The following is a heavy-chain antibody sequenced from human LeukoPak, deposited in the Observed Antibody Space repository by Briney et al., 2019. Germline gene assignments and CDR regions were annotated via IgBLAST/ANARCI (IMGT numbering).Heavy chain of an antibody. CDR2: ISYDGSNK. CDR3: ARDDLGRWELTRSFDY. V-gene: IGHV3-30-3*01. CDR1: EFTFSSYA. J-gene: IGHJ4*02. Sequence: GGSLRLSCAASEFTFSSYATHWVRQAPGKGLEWVAVISYDGSNKYYEDSVKRRFTISRDNSKNTLYLQMNSLRAEDTAVYYCARDDLGRWELTRSFDYWGQGTLVTVSS. D-gene: IGHD1-26*01.